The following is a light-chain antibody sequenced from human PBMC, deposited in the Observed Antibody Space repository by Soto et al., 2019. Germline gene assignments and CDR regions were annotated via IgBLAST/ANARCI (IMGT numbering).Light chain of an antibody. Sequence: DIQLTQSPSFLSASVGDRVTITCRASQDISSYLAWYQQKPVKAPNLLIFGASSLQSGVPSRFSGSGSGTEFTLTISSLQPEDFATYYCQQLNSYSIVTFGPGTKVDIK. J-gene: IGKJ3*01. CDR1: QDISSY. CDR3: QQLNSYSIVT. CDR2: GAS. V-gene: IGKV1-9*01.